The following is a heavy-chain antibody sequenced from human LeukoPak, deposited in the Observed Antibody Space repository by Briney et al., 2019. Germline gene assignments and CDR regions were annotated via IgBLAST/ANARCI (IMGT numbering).Heavy chain of an antibody. Sequence: GGSLRLSCEASGFTFTNAWMSWVRQAPGEGLEWVGRIKSNTHGGTVDYAAPLKGRFIISRDDSENTLYLHMNSLKGEDTAVYYCTTDSGAYDYNYWGQGTLVTVSS. V-gene: IGHV3-15*01. CDR1: GFTFTNAW. CDR2: IKSNTHGGTV. D-gene: IGHD5-12*01. CDR3: TTDSGAYDYNY. J-gene: IGHJ4*02.